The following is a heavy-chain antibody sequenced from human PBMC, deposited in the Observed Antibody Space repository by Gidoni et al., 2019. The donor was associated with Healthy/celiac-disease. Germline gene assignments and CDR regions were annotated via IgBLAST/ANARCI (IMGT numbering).Heavy chain of an antibody. D-gene: IGHD5-12*01. Sequence: QVQLQESGPGLVKPSQTLSLTCTVSGGSISSGDYYWRWIRQPPGQGLEWIGYIYYSGSTYYNPSLKSRVTISVDTSKNQFSLKLSSVTAADTAVYYCARGRGVYYSGYDGIHNWFDPWGQGTLVTVSS. V-gene: IGHV4-30-4*08. CDR1: GGSISSGDYY. CDR2: IYYSGST. CDR3: ARGRGVYYSGYDGIHNWFDP. J-gene: IGHJ5*02.